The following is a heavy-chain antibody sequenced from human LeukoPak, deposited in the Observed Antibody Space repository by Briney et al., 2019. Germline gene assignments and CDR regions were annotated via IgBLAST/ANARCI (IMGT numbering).Heavy chain of an antibody. V-gene: IGHV4-59*01. Sequence: SETLSLTCTVSGGSISTYYWNWIRQPPGKGLEWIGYIYYSGSTNYNPSLKSRVTISVDTSKNQFSLKLSSVTAADTAVYYCARDRYYGSYYYMDVWGKGTTVTISS. CDR3: ARDRYYGSYYYMDV. D-gene: IGHD3-10*01. CDR2: IYYSGST. J-gene: IGHJ6*03. CDR1: GGSISTYY.